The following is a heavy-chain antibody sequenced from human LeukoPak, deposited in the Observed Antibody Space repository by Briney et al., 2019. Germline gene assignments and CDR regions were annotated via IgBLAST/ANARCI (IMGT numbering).Heavy chain of an antibody. CDR1: GFTISSYW. Sequence: GGSLRLSCGATGFTISSYWMHWVRQAPGKGLVWVSRINGDGSSTTYADSVKGRFTISRDNAKNTLYLQMNSLRAEATAVYYCAKGGTTVVDYWGQGTLVTVSS. D-gene: IGHD4-23*01. V-gene: IGHV3-74*03. CDR2: INGDGSST. CDR3: AKGGTTVVDY. J-gene: IGHJ4*02.